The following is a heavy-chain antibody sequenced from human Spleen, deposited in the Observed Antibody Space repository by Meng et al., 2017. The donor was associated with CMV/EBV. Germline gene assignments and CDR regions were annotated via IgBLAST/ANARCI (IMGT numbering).Heavy chain of an antibody. V-gene: IGHV4-38-2*02. D-gene: IGHD1-7*01. J-gene: IGHJ6*02. Sequence: SETLSLTCTVPTHSISNAYQWAWIRQPPGKGLEWIGEINHSGSTNYNPSLKSRVTISVDTSKNQFSLTLSSVTAADTAVYYCARRKWNFHYSYYYYGMDVWGQGTTVTVSS. CDR2: INHSGST. CDR3: ARRKWNFHYSYYYYGMDV. CDR1: THSISNAYQ.